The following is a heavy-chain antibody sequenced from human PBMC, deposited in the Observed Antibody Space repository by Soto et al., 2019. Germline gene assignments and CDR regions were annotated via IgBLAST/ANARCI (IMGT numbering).Heavy chain of an antibody. CDR2: IDPSDSYT. J-gene: IGHJ6*02. CDR3: ARQRYCSSTSCPYYYGMDV. D-gene: IGHD2-2*01. V-gene: IGHV5-10-1*01. Sequence: EALKISCKGSGYSFTSYWISWVRQMPGKGLEWMGRIDPSDSYTNYSPSFQGHVTISADKSISTAYLQWSSLKASDTAMYYCARQRYCSSTSCPYYYGMDVWGQGTTVTVSS. CDR1: GYSFTSYW.